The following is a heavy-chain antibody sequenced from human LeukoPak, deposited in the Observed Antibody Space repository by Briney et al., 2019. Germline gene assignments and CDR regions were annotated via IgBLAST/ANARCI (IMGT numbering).Heavy chain of an antibody. CDR3: TRDLGVVVRNPTFDY. J-gene: IGHJ4*02. V-gene: IGHV3-21*01. CDR1: GFTFRTYS. Sequence: GGSLRLSCAASGFTFRTYSMNWVRQAPGKGLEWVSSITSNSGDIFYADSVKGRFTISRDNAKNSLYLQMSSLGAEDTAVYYCTRDLGVVVRNPTFDYWGQGALVTVS. D-gene: IGHD2-21*01. CDR2: ITSNSGDI.